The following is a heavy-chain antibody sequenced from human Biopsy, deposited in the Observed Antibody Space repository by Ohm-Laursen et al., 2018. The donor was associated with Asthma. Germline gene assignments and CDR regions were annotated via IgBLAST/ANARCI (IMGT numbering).Heavy chain of an antibody. Sequence: TQTLTLTCTCSGFSLRDSGVGVGWIRQPPGKAPEWLAVIYWNDDKRYSPSLKTRLTITKDTSKNQVFLALTTLGPVDTATYFCAHTVLLQTDYFPSYFDYWSLGTLVSVSS. V-gene: IGHV2-5*01. D-gene: IGHD3-9*01. CDR3: AHTVLLQTDYFPSYFDY. CDR1: GFSLRDSGVG. CDR2: IYWNDDK. J-gene: IGHJ4*01.